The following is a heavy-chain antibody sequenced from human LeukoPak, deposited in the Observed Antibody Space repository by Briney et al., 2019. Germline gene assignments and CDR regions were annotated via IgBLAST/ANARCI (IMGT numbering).Heavy chain of an antibody. V-gene: IGHV3-11*01. J-gene: IGHJ4*02. CDR3: ASTQLRRDSYNPIYN. CDR2: ISDSGSTI. D-gene: IGHD5-24*01. Sequence: GGSLRLSCAASGFTLGDYYMRWIRQAPGKGLEWISYISDSGSTIYYANSVKGRFTISRDNAKNSLYMQMNSLRAEDTALYYCASTQLRRDSYNPIYNSGQETPLTVSS. CDR1: GFTLGDYY.